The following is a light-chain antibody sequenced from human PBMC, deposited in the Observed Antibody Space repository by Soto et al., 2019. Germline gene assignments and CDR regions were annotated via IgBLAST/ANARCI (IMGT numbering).Light chain of an antibody. J-gene: IGKJ3*01. CDR1: QGISNW. Sequence: DIQMTQSPSSVSASVGDRVTITCRASQGISNWLAWYQQKPGKAPSLLIHAASSLQSGVPSRFSGSGYGTDFSLTISSLKPEDFATYFCQQANSLPVTFGPGTKVDIK. CDR3: QQANSLPVT. V-gene: IGKV1-12*01. CDR2: AAS.